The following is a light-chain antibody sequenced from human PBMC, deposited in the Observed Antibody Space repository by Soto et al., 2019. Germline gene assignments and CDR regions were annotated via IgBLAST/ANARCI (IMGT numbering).Light chain of an antibody. CDR3: QQRSNWPPSLT. CDR2: DAS. Sequence: EIVLAESPATLSLSLVERATVSCRASQSVSSYLAWYQQKPGQAPRLLIYDASNRATGIPARFSGSGSGTDFTLTISSLEPEDFAVYYCQQRSNWPPSLTFGGGTRLEI. V-gene: IGKV3-11*01. J-gene: IGKJ5*01. CDR1: QSVSSY.